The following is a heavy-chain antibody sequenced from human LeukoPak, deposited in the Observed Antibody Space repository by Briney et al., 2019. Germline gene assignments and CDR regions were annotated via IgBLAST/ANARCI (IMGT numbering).Heavy chain of an antibody. Sequence: PGGSLRLSCAASGFTFSSYAMSWVRQAPGKGLEWVSAISGSGGSTYYADSVKGRFTISRDNSKNTLYLQMNSLRAEDTAVYYCAKFYGDLYYYYYMDVWGKGTTATVSS. J-gene: IGHJ6*03. V-gene: IGHV3-23*01. CDR1: GFTFSSYA. CDR3: AKFYGDLYYYYYMDV. D-gene: IGHD4-17*01. CDR2: ISGSGGST.